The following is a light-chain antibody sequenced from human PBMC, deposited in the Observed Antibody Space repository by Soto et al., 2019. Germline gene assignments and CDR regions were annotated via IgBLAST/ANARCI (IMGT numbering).Light chain of an antibody. V-gene: IGKV3-15*01. CDR1: QDIRSS. CDR3: QQDSSWPLT. J-gene: IGKJ4*01. Sequence: VMTQSPATLSVSPGERVTLSCGASQDIRSSLAWYQQKPGQAPRLLIYGASIRATGVPATFSGSGSGTEFTLSISSLQSEHLGVYYCQQDSSWPLTFGGGTKVDIK. CDR2: GAS.